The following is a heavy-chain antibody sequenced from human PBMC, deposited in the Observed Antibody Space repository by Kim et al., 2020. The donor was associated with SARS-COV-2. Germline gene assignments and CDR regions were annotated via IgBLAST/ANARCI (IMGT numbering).Heavy chain of an antibody. CDR3: ARYGDYGSY. D-gene: IGHD4-17*01. Sequence: NYAQKFQGRVTITTDESTSTAYMELGSLRSEDTAVYYCARYGDYGSYWGQGTLVTVSS. J-gene: IGHJ4*02. V-gene: IGHV1-69*05.